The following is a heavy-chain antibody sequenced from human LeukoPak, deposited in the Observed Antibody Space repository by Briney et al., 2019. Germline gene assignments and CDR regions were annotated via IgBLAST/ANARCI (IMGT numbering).Heavy chain of an antibody. V-gene: IGHV4-34*01. CDR3: AREVYDYVWGSYQNWFDP. Sequence: SETLSLTCAVYGGSFSGYYWSWIRQPPGKGLEWIGEINHSGSTNYNPSLKSRVTISVDTSKNQFSLKLSSVTAADTAVYYCAREVYDYVWGSYQNWFDPWGQGTLVTVSS. CDR1: GGSFSGYY. CDR2: INHSGST. J-gene: IGHJ5*02. D-gene: IGHD3-16*01.